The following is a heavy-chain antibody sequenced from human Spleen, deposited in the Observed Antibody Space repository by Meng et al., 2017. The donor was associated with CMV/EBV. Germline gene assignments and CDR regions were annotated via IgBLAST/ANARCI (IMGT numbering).Heavy chain of an antibody. CDR3: VVGYDSRKVAY. D-gene: IGHD3-16*01. Sequence: GESLKISCAASGFIVSNNYMSWVRQAPGKGLEWVSVICSGDSTDYADSVKGRFTISRDSSMNTLYLQMNSLRAEDTAIYYCVVGYDSRKVAYWGRGTLVTVSS. J-gene: IGHJ4*02. V-gene: IGHV3-53*01. CDR2: ICSGDST. CDR1: GFIVSNNY.